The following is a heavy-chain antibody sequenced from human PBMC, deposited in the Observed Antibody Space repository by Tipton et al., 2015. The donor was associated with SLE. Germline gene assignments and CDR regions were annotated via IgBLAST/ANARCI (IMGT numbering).Heavy chain of an antibody. D-gene: IGHD2-15*01. CDR2: INHSGST. Sequence: TLSLTCAVYGGSFSGYYWSWIRQPPGKGLEWIGEINHSGSTNYNPSLKSRVTISVDTSKNQFSLKLSSVTAADTAVYYCASGGGLWYFDLWGRGTLVTVSS. CDR1: GGSFSGYY. CDR3: ASGGGLWYFDL. V-gene: IGHV4-34*01. J-gene: IGHJ2*01.